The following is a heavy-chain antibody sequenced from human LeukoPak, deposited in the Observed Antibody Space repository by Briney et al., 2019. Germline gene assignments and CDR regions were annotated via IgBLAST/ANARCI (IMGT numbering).Heavy chain of an antibody. CDR1: GYTFTSYG. CDR3: ARDSVLSFGSGSDY. Sequence: ASVKVSCKASGYTFTSYGISWVRQAPGQGLEWMGWISAYNGNTNYAQKLQGRVTMTTDTSTSTAYMKLRSLRADDTAVYYCARDSVLSFGSGSDYWGQGTLVTVSS. D-gene: IGHD3-10*01. V-gene: IGHV1-18*01. CDR2: ISAYNGNT. J-gene: IGHJ4*02.